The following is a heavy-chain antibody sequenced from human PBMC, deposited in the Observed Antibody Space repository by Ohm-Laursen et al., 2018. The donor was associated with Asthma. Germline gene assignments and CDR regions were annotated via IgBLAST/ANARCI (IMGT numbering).Heavy chain of an antibody. J-gene: IGHJ4*02. CDR2: INSDGRNT. CDR1: GFTFTTFW. D-gene: IGHD2-2*01. CDR3: ARGEYQLLS. Sequence: SLRLSCTASGFTFTTFWMHWVRQAPGKGLAWVSRINSDGRNTIYADSVKGRFTISRDNSKNTLYLQMNSLRAEDTAVYYCARGEYQLLSWGQGTLVTVSS. V-gene: IGHV3-74*01.